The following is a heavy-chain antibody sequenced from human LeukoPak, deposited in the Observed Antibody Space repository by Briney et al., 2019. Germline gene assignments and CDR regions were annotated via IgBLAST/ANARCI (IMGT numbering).Heavy chain of an antibody. CDR2: IYTGGST. Sequence: PGGSLRLSCAASGFRVSSNYMSWVRQAPGKGLEWVSVIYTGGSTYYADSVRGRFTISRDNSKNTVYLQMNSLAAEDTAVYYCARDRADGYYDSSGFDYWGQGTLVTVSS. J-gene: IGHJ4*02. CDR3: ARDRADGYYDSSGFDY. D-gene: IGHD3-22*01. CDR1: GFRVSSNY. V-gene: IGHV3-53*01.